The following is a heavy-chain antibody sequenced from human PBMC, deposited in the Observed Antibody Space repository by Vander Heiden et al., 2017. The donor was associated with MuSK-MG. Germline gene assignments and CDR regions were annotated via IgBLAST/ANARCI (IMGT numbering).Heavy chain of an antibody. D-gene: IGHD6-19*01. CDR2: INHSGST. J-gene: IGHJ4*02. V-gene: IGHV4-34*01. Sequence: QVQLQPWGAGLLKPSETLSITCAVDGGSFSGYYWSWIRQPPGKGLEWIGEINHSGSTNYNPSLKSRVTISVDTSKNQFSLKLSSVTAADTAVYYCARGHAGQWLTHFDYWGQGTLVTVSS. CDR3: ARGHAGQWLTHFDY. CDR1: GGSFSGYY.